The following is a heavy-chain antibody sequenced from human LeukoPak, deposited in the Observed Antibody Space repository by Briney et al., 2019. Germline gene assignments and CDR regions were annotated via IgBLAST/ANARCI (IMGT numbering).Heavy chain of an antibody. V-gene: IGHV3-30-3*01. CDR2: ISYDGSNK. CDR1: GFTFSSYA. D-gene: IGHD6-19*01. CDR3: ARGTPSSSGWLYYGMDV. Sequence: GGSLRLSCAASGFTFSSYAMHWVRQAPGKGLEWVAVISYDGSNKYYADSVKGRFTISRDNSKNTLYLQMHSLRAEDTAVYYCARGTPSSSGWLYYGMDVWGQGTTVTVSS. J-gene: IGHJ6*02.